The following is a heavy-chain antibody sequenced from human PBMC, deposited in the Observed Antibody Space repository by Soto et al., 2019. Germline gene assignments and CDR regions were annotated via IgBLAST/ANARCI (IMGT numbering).Heavy chain of an antibody. CDR1: GDSIRNSNYY. Sequence: SETLSLTCTVSGDSIRNSNYYWGWIRQPPGKGLEWIGSVYFSGSTYHNPSLKSRVTISVDTSRNQFSLKLTSVTAADTAVYNCAREVLSGYYPAGWFDPWGQGTPVTVSS. D-gene: IGHD3-3*01. J-gene: IGHJ5*02. V-gene: IGHV4-39*02. CDR2: VYFSGST. CDR3: AREVLSGYYPAGWFDP.